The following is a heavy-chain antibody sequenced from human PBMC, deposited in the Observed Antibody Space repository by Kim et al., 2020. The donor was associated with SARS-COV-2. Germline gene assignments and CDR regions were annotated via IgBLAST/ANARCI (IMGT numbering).Heavy chain of an antibody. J-gene: IGHJ1*01. V-gene: IGHV3-66*01. Sequence: ADSVEGRLIIARDHSKNTLYLQMNSLSAEDTAVYYCATVVFYYDAGYFKNWGQGTLVIVSS. D-gene: IGHD3-22*01. CDR3: ATVVFYYDAGYFKN.